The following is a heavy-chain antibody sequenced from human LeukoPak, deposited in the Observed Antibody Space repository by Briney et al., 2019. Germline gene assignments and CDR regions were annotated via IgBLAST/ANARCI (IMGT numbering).Heavy chain of an antibody. V-gene: IGHV3-23*01. Sequence: GGSLRLSCAASGFTFSTFAMIWVRQPPGKGLEWVSSIFPSGGEIHYADSVRGRFTISRDNSKSTLSLQMNSLRAEDTAIYYCATYRQVLLPLESWGQGTLVTVSS. CDR1: GFTFSTFA. D-gene: IGHD2-8*02. J-gene: IGHJ4*02. CDR3: ATYRQVLLPLES. CDR2: IFPSGGEI.